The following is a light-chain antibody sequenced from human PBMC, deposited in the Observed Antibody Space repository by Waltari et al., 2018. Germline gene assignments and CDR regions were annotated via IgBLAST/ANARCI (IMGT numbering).Light chain of an antibody. CDR1: SSDIGAYKH. V-gene: IGLV2-14*01. CDR3: TSFTSSATWV. Sequence: QSALTQPASVSGSPGHSITISCSGTSSDIGAYKHVSWYQQHPGKAPKLMIYEVSNRPSGVSNRFSGSKSGNTASLTISGLQADDESHYYCTSFTSSATWVFGGGTKVTVL. CDR2: EVS. J-gene: IGLJ3*02.